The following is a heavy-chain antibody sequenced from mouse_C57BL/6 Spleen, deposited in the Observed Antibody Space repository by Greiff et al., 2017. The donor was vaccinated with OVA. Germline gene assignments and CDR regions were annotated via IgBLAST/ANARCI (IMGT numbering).Heavy chain of an antibody. Sequence: DVQLQESGGDLVKPGGSLKLSCAASGFTFSSYGMSWVRQTPDTRLEWVATISSGGSYSYYPDSVKGRFTISRDNAKNTLYLQMSSLKSEDTAMYYCARDGSSGYAMDYWGQGTSVTVSS. V-gene: IGHV5-6*01. D-gene: IGHD1-1*01. CDR1: GFTFSSYG. J-gene: IGHJ4*01. CDR3: ARDGSSGYAMDY. CDR2: ISSGGSYS.